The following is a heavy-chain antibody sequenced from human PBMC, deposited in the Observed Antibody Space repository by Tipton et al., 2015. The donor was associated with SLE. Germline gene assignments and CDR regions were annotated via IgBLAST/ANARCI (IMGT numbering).Heavy chain of an antibody. CDR1: GYSFISYG. CDR2: ISAYSGKT. V-gene: IGHV1-18*01. Sequence: VQLVQSGAEVKKPGASVKVSCRASGYSFISYGISWVRQAPGQGLEWMGWISAYSGKTNCAEKFQGRVSITADESTSTAYMELSSLRSEDTAVYYCARGEPHCSGGSCYWGYFDYWGQGTLVTVSS. J-gene: IGHJ4*02. CDR3: ARGEPHCSGGSCYWGYFDY. D-gene: IGHD2-15*01.